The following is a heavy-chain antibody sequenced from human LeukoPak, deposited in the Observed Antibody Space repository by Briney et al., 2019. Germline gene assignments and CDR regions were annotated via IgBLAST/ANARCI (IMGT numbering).Heavy chain of an antibody. CDR2: ISGGGGST. Sequence: AGGSLRLSCAASGFTFTSYSMNWVRQAPGKGLEWVSTISGGGGSTYYADSVKGRFTISRDNSKNTLYLQVNSLRAEDTAVYYCAKDRIAHCGGDCSIIGAYYFDDWGQGTLVTVSS. CDR3: AKDRIAHCGGDCSIIGAYYFDD. CDR1: GFTFTSYS. D-gene: IGHD2-21*02. J-gene: IGHJ4*02. V-gene: IGHV3-23*01.